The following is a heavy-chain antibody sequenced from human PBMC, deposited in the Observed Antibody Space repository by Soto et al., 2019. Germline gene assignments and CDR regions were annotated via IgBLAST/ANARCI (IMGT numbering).Heavy chain of an antibody. CDR1: GYTFTSYG. CDR3: ARDAPFYDILTGTHDAFDI. J-gene: IGHJ3*02. D-gene: IGHD3-9*01. V-gene: IGHV1-18*01. Sequence: ASVKVSCKASGYTFTSYGISWVRQAPGQGLEWMGWISAYNGNTNYAQKLQGRVTMTTDTSTSTAYMELRSLRSDDTAVYYCARDAPFYDILTGTHDAFDIWGQGTMVTISS. CDR2: ISAYNGNT.